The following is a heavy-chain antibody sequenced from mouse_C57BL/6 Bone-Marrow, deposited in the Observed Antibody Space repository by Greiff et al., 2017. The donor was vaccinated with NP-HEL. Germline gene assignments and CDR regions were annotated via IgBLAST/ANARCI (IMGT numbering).Heavy chain of an antibody. CDR1: GFTFSDYG. CDR3: ARHGDSSGYSFAY. Sequence: EVKLVESGGGLVQPGGSLKLSCAASGFTFSDYGMAWVRQAPRKGPEWVALISNLAYSIYYADTVTGRFTISRENAKNTLYLEMSSLRSEDTAMYYCARHGDSSGYSFAYWGQGTLVTVSA. CDR2: ISNLAYSI. V-gene: IGHV5-15*01. J-gene: IGHJ3*01. D-gene: IGHD3-2*02.